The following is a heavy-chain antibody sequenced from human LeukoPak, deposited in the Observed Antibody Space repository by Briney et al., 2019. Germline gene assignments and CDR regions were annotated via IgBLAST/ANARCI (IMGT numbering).Heavy chain of an antibody. Sequence: ASVKVSCKASGYTFTGYYMHWVRQAPGQGLEWMGRINPNSGGTNYAQKFQGRVTTTRDTSISTAYMELSRLGSDDTAVYYCARGRGSPYEEDAFDIWGQGTMVTVSS. J-gene: IGHJ3*02. D-gene: IGHD1-26*01. V-gene: IGHV1-2*06. CDR3: ARGRGSPYEEDAFDI. CDR1: GYTFTGYY. CDR2: INPNSGGT.